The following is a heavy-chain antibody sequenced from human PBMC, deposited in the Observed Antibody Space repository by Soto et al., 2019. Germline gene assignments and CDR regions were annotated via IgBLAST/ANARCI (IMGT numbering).Heavy chain of an antibody. CDR1: GYTFTSYG. CDR3: ARGSSLLFSSGYYESGFDY. J-gene: IGHJ4*02. V-gene: IGHV1-18*01. D-gene: IGHD3-3*01. CDR2: ISAYNGNT. Sequence: ASVKVSCKASGYTFTSYGISWVRQAPGQGLEWMGWISAYNGNTNYAQKLQGRVTMTTDTSTSTAYMELRSLRSDDTAVYYCARGSSLLFSSGYYESGFDYWGQGTLVTVSS.